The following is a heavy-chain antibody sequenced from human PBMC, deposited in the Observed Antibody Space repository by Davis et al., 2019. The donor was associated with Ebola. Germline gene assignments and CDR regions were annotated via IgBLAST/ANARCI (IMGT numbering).Heavy chain of an antibody. CDR3: TRGRHSEPTYDDY. V-gene: IGHV3-74*01. J-gene: IGHJ4*02. CDR1: GFTFSSYW. D-gene: IGHD2/OR15-2a*01. Sequence: GESLKISCAASGFTFSSYWMHWVRQAPGKGLVWVSRINSDGSSTTYADSVKGRFTISRDNAKNTLYLQMSSLRAEDTAVYYCTRGRHSEPTYDDYWGQGTLVTVSS. CDR2: INSDGSST.